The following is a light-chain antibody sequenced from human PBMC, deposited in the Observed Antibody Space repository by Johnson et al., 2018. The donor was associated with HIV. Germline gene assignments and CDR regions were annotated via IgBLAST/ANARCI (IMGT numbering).Light chain of an antibody. J-gene: IGLJ1*01. CDR3: GTWDSSLSAGV. CDR1: NSNIGNNY. CDR2: ENN. V-gene: IGLV1-51*02. Sequence: QSVLTQPPSVSSAPGQKVTISCSGSNSNIGNNYVSWYQQLPGTAPKLLICENNKRPSGIPDRFSGSKSGTSATLGITGLQTGDEADYYCGTWDSSLSAGVFGTGTKLTVL.